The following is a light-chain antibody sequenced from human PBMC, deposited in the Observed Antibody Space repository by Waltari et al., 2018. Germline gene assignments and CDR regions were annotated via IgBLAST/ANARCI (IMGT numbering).Light chain of an antibody. J-gene: IGKJ1*01. CDR2: KAS. Sequence: DIQMTQSPSTLSASVGDRVTITCRASQNVSAWFAWYQQKPGKAPNLLIYKASSLESGVPSRFSGSGSGTDFTLTITNLQPEDFATYYCQQYKSYSPWTFGQGTKVDI. CDR3: QQYKSYSPWT. CDR1: QNVSAW. V-gene: IGKV1-5*03.